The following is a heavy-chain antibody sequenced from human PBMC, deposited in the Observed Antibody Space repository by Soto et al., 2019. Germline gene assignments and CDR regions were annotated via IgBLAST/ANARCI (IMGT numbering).Heavy chain of an antibody. D-gene: IGHD1-1*01. Sequence: EVQLVNSGGGLIQAGGSLTLSCAASGFSVSNNFLSWVRQAPGKGLEWLSIIYSGGSTDYADSVKGRFTISRDTLKNTVYLQLNSLRAEDTAVYYCVREWADTTADEGDYYGMDVWGQGTTVTVSS. CDR3: VREWADTTADEGDYYGMDV. J-gene: IGHJ6*02. V-gene: IGHV3-53*01. CDR1: GFSVSNNF. CDR2: IYSGGST.